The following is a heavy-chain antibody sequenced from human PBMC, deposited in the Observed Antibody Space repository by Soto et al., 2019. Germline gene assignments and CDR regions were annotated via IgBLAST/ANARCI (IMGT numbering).Heavy chain of an antibody. D-gene: IGHD4-17*01. V-gene: IGHV3-48*01. CDR3: ARDQVGDYAYYYAFDI. CDR1: GFTFSSYS. Sequence: GGSLRLSCAASGFTFSSYSMNWVRQAPGKGLEWASYISSSSSTIYYADSVKGRFTISRDNAKNSLYLQMNSLRAEDTAVYYCARDQVGDYAYYYAFDIWGQGTMVTVSS. J-gene: IGHJ3*02. CDR2: ISSSSSTI.